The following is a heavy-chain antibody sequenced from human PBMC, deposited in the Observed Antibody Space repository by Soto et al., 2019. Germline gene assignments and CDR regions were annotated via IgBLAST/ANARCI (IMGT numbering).Heavy chain of an antibody. Sequence: EVQLVESGGGLVQPGGSLRLSCAASGFTFSSYWMHWVRQAPGKGLVWVSRINSDGSSTSYADSMKGRFTITRDNANNTLYLHMNSLTAEDTAVYYCVRASLLVAAVTRKDYWGQGALFSVSS. CDR3: VRASLLVAAVTRKDY. D-gene: IGHD2-15*01. V-gene: IGHV3-74*01. CDR2: INSDGSST. CDR1: GFTFSSYW. J-gene: IGHJ4*02.